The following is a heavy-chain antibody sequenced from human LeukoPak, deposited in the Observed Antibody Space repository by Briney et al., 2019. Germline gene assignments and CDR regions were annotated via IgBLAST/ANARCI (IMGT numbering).Heavy chain of an antibody. Sequence: GASVKVSCKASGHTFTTYPMHWVRQAPGQRLEWMGWINAGNGNTKYSQKFQGRVTITRDTSATTAYMELSSLRSEDTAVYYCARQWVAMFHDAFDIWGHGTMVTVSS. J-gene: IGHJ3*02. V-gene: IGHV1-3*01. CDR1: GHTFTTYP. CDR3: ARQWVAMFHDAFDI. D-gene: IGHD6-19*01. CDR2: INAGNGNT.